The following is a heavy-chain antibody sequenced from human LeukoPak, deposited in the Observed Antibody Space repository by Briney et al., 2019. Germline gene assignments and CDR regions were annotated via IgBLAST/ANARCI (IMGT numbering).Heavy chain of an antibody. D-gene: IGHD5-18*01. CDR1: GGSVSSGSYY. Sequence: PSETLSLTCTVSGGSVSSGSYYWSWIRQPPGKGLEWIGYIYDSGSTNYNPSLKSRVTISVDTSKNQFSLKLSSVTAADTAVYYCARSRGYSYGTGFDYWGQGTLVTVSS. CDR2: IYDSGST. CDR3: ARSRGYSYGTGFDY. V-gene: IGHV4-61*01. J-gene: IGHJ4*02.